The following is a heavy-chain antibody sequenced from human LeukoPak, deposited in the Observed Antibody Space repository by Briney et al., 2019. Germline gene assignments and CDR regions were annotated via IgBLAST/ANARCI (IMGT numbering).Heavy chain of an antibody. V-gene: IGHV3-48*01. CDR3: ARDFWSGYFDDYYYYMDV. CDR2: ISSSSSTI. J-gene: IGHJ6*03. D-gene: IGHD3-3*01. Sequence: GGSLRLSCAASGYTFSSYSMNWVRQAPGKGLEWVSYISSSSSTIYYADSVKGRFTISRDNAKNSLYLQMNSLRAEDTAVYYCARDFWSGYFDDYYYYMDVWGKGTTVTVSS. CDR1: GYTFSSYS.